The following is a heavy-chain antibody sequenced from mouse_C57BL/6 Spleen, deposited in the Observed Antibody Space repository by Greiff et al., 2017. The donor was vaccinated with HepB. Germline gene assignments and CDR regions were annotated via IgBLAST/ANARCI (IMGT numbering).Heavy chain of an antibody. V-gene: IGHV1-82*01. J-gene: IGHJ4*01. D-gene: IGHD2-4*01. Sequence: QVQLQQSGPELVKPGASVKISCKASGYAFSSSWMNWVKQRPGKGLEWIGRIYPGDGDTNYNGKFKGKATLTADKSSSTAYMQLSSLTSEDSAVYFCARSGGITTVRYAMDYWGQGTSVTVSS. CDR2: IYPGDGDT. CDR3: ARSGGITTVRYAMDY. CDR1: GYAFSSSW.